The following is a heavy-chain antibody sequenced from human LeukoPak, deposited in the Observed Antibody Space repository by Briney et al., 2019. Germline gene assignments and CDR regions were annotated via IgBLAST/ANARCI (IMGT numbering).Heavy chain of an antibody. J-gene: IGHJ6*03. CDR2: FIPIFGTA. D-gene: IGHD3-10*01. CDR1: GGTFSSYA. Sequence: GASVKVPCKASGGTFSSYAISWVRQAPGQGLEWVGGFIPIFGTANSAQKFQGSVTFTADKSTSTAYMELSSLRSEDTAVYYCARGGSDGSGKGYMDVWGKGTTVTVSS. V-gene: IGHV1-69*06. CDR3: ARGGSDGSGKGYMDV.